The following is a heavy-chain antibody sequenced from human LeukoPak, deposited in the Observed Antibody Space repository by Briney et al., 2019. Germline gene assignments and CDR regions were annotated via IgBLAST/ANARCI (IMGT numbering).Heavy chain of an antibody. J-gene: IGHJ4*02. D-gene: IGHD5-24*01. V-gene: IGHV3-33*08. Sequence: PGRSLRLSCAASGFTFSSYGMHWVRQAPGKGLEWVAVIWYDGSNKYYADSVKGRFTISRDNSKNTLYLQMNSLRAEDTAVYYCARDWQSRDGYNHWGQGTLVTVSS. CDR3: ARDWQSRDGYNH. CDR2: IWYDGSNK. CDR1: GFTFSSYG.